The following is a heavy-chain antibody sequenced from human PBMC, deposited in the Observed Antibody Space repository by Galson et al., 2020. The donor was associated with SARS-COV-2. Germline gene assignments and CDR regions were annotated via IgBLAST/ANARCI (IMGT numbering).Heavy chain of an antibody. CDR2: IYYSGDT. CDR3: ARHPTFCQNGVCQTYYYFGLDV. V-gene: IGHV4-59*08. Sequence: TSETLSLTCTVSGGSVNYYYWSWIRQSPGKGLEWIGYIYYSGDTNYNPSLKSRVTISVNRSKNQVSLKLTSVTAADTAVYYCARHPTFCQNGVCQTYYYFGLDVWGQGATVTVSS. D-gene: IGHD2-8*01. J-gene: IGHJ6*02. CDR1: GGSVNYYY.